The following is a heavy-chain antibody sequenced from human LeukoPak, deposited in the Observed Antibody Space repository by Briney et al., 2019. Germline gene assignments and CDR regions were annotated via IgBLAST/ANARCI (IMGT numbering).Heavy chain of an antibody. D-gene: IGHD3-10*01. J-gene: IGHJ5*02. V-gene: IGHV3-30-3*01. CDR1: GFTFSSYA. Sequence: GGSLRLSCEASGFTFSSYAMHWVRQAPGKGLEWVAVISYDGSNKYYADSVKGRFTISRDNSKNTLYLQMNSLRAEDTAVYYCARDLFPWLASGIGWFDPWGQGTLVTVSS. CDR3: ARDLFPWLASGIGWFDP. CDR2: ISYDGSNK.